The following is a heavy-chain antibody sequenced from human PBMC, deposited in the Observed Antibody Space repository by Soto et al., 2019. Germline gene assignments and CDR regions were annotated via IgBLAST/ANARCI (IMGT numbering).Heavy chain of an antibody. Sequence: VQLLESGGGLVQPGGSLRLSCAASGFTFSSYAMSWVRQAPGQGLEWMGGIIPIFGTANYAQKFQGRVTITADESTSTAYMELSSLRSEDTAVYYCARDGYYGSGSYQIRYYYYGMDVWGQGTTVTVSS. J-gene: IGHJ6*02. CDR3: ARDGYYGSGSYQIRYYYYGMDV. CDR1: GFTFSSYA. D-gene: IGHD3-10*01. CDR2: IIPIFGTA. V-gene: IGHV1-69*01.